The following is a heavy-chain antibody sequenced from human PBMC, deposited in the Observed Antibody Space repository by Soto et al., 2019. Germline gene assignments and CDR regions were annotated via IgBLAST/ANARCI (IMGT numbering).Heavy chain of an antibody. CDR1: GFTFISHW. CDR3: VRGIYRKFGMDV. J-gene: IGHJ6*02. Sequence: EVQLVESGGGLVQPGGSLRLSCAASGFTFISHWIHWVRQTPGKGLVWVSRIDAGGNNRNYVDSVKGRFTISRYNAKNTVYLQMNSLRADDTAVYYCVRGIYRKFGMDVWGQGTTV. D-gene: IGHD3-16*02. V-gene: IGHV3-74*01. CDR2: IDAGGNNR.